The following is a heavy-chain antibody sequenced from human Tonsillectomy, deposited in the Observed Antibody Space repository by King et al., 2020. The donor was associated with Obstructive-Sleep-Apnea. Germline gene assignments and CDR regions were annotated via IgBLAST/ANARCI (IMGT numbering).Heavy chain of an antibody. CDR2: ISGSVEST. Sequence: VQLVESGGGLVQPGGSLRLSCAASGFTFSSNAMSWVRQAPGKGLEWVSGISGSVESTYYADSVKGRFTISRDNSKNTLHRQMNSLRAEDTAIYYCATQCRDQLLCCFQHWGQGTLVSVSS. CDR1: GFTFSSNA. J-gene: IGHJ1*01. D-gene: IGHD2-2*01. CDR3: ATQCRDQLLCCFQH. V-gene: IGHV3-23*04.